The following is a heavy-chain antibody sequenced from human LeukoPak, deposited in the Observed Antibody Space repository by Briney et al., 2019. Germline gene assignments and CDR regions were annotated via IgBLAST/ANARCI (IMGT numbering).Heavy chain of an antibody. CDR1: GASISSGDYY. D-gene: IGHD3-22*01. J-gene: IGHJ4*01. Sequence: PSQTLSLTCTVSGASISSGDYYWSWIRQPPGKGLEWIGYIYHSGSTYHNPSLKSRVTISVDRSKNQFSLKLSTVTAADTAVYYCAKGGSGYLPHFDYWGHGTLVTVSS. V-gene: IGHV4-30-2*01. CDR3: AKGGSGYLPHFDY. CDR2: IYHSGST.